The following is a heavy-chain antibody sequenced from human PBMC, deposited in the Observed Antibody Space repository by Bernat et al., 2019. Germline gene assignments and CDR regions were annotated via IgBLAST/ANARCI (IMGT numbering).Heavy chain of an antibody. D-gene: IGHD3-10*01. CDR1: GFTFSSYW. Sequence: EVQLVESGGGLVQPGGSLRLSCAASGFTFSSYWMSWVRQAPGKGLEWVANIKQDGSEQYKVATMKGRFTISRDNAKNSLYLQMNSLRAEDTAVYYCAREVVRGVIGWFDPWGQGTLVTVSS. J-gene: IGHJ5*02. CDR3: AREVVRGVIGWFDP. V-gene: IGHV3-7*04. CDR2: IKQDGSEQ.